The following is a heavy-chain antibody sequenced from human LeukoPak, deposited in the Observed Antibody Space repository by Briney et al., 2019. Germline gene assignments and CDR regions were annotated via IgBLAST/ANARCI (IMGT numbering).Heavy chain of an antibody. CDR1: GFTFSSYG. D-gene: IGHD3-10*01. CDR3: ARVMSSGSPLDY. CDR2: ISGSDGST. Sequence: PGGSLRLSCAASGFTFSSYGMSWVRQAPGKGLEWVSVISGSDGSTYYADSVKGRFTISRDNSKNTLYLQLNSLTAEDTAVYHCARVMSSGSPLDYWGQGTLVTVSS. J-gene: IGHJ4*02. V-gene: IGHV3-23*01.